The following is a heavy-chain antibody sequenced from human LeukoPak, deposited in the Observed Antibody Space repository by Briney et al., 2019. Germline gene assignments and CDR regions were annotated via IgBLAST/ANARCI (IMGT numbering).Heavy chain of an antibody. J-gene: IGHJ6*03. CDR1: GFTFSSYW. V-gene: IGHV3-7*01. Sequence: GGSLRLSCAASGFTFSSYWMSWVRQAPGKGLEWVANIKQDGSEKYYVDSVKGRFTISRDNAKNSLYLQMNSLRAEDTAVYYCARDQGIVVVAYYYYYMDVWGKGTTVTVPS. D-gene: IGHD3-22*01. CDR3: ARDQGIVVVAYYYYYMDV. CDR2: IKQDGSEK.